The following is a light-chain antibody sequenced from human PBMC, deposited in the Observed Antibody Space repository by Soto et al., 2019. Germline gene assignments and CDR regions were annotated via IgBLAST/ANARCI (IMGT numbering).Light chain of an antibody. CDR1: QRVTTRY. V-gene: IGKV3-20*01. Sequence: DIVLTQSPGTLSLSPGERATLSCRASQRVTTRYLAWYQQKPGQAPRLLMYGASNRATGIPDRFSGSGSGTDFTLTITRLEPEDFAVYYCQQYDSLPRTFGQGTMMEIK. J-gene: IGKJ1*01. CDR2: GAS. CDR3: QQYDSLPRT.